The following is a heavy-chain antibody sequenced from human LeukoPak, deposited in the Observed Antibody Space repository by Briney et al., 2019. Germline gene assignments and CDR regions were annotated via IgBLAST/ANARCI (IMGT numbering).Heavy chain of an antibody. Sequence: ASVKVSCKASGYTFTGYYMHWVRQAPGQGLEWKGWVNPNSGGTNYAQKFQGRVTMTRDTSISTAYMELSRLRSDDTAVYYCARSYSGYDGVDYWGQGTLVTVSS. CDR3: ARSYSGYDGVDY. D-gene: IGHD5-12*01. V-gene: IGHV1-2*02. J-gene: IGHJ4*02. CDR2: VNPNSGGT. CDR1: GYTFTGYY.